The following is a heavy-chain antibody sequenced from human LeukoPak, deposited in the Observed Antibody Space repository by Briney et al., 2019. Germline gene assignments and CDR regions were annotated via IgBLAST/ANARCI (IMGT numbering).Heavy chain of an antibody. D-gene: IGHD3-3*01. CDR2: IYSGGST. CDR1: GFTVSSNY. Sequence: GGSLRLSCAASGFTVSSNYTSWVRQAPGKGLEWVSVIYSGGSTYYADSVKGRFTISRDNSKNTLYLQMNSLRAEDTAVYYCARNYDFWSGYLSYWGQGTLVTVSS. J-gene: IGHJ4*02. CDR3: ARNYDFWSGYLSY. V-gene: IGHV3-66*01.